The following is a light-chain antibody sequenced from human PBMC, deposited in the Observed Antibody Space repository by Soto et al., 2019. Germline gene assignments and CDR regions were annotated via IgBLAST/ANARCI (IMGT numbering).Light chain of an antibody. CDR2: TAS. Sequence: DIQMTQSPPSLVASAGNSVTITWLTSQTVSKYLNWYQQKPGKAPDLLVYTASTLHVGVPSRFSGSGSGTDFTFTITSLQPEDFATYYCQQTYSLPRKFGPGTKVDIK. V-gene: IGKV1-39*01. CDR3: QQTYSLPRK. J-gene: IGKJ1*01. CDR1: QTVSKY.